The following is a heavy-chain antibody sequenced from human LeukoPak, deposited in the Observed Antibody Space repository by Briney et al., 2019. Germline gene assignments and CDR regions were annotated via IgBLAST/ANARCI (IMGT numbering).Heavy chain of an antibody. Sequence: GGSLRLSCAASGFTFSSYAMSWVRQAPGKGLEWVSDISGSGGSTYDADSVKGRFTISRDNSKNTLYLQMNSLRAEDTAVYYCAKDYEPLVGVHRWGDWFDPWGQGTPVTVSS. CDR3: AKDYEPLVGVHRWGDWFDP. V-gene: IGHV3-23*01. J-gene: IGHJ5*02. CDR2: ISGSGGST. D-gene: IGHD1-26*01. CDR1: GFTFSSYA.